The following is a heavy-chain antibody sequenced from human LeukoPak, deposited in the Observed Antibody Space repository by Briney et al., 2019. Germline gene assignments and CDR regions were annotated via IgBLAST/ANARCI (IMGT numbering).Heavy chain of an antibody. CDR3: ARHNSGWYGANF. Sequence: PSETLSLTCTVSGGSISSYYWGWIRQPPGKGLEWIGYIYTSGSTNYNPSLKSRVTISVDTSKNQFSLKLSSVTAADTAVYYCARHNSGWYGANFWGQGTLVTVSS. V-gene: IGHV4-4*09. D-gene: IGHD6-19*01. J-gene: IGHJ4*02. CDR2: IYTSGST. CDR1: GGSISSYY.